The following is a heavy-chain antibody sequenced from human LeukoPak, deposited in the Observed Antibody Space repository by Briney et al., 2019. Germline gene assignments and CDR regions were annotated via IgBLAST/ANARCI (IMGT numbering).Heavy chain of an antibody. V-gene: IGHV3-21*01. CDR1: GFTFSSYS. CDR3: ARDAAAGTPFDY. J-gene: IGHJ4*02. D-gene: IGHD6-13*01. Sequence: GGSLRLSCAASGFTFSSYSMNWVRQAPGKGLEWVSSISSSSSYIYYADSVKGRFTISRGNAKNSLYLQMNSLRAEDTAVYYCARDAAAGTPFDYWGQGTLVTVSS. CDR2: ISSSSSYI.